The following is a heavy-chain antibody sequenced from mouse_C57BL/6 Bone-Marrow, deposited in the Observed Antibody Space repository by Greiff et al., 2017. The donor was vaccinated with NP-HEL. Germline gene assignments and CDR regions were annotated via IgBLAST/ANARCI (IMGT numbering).Heavy chain of an antibody. D-gene: IGHD1-1*01. Sequence: VQRVESGADLAKPGASVTLSCKASGYTFTSYWMHWVKQRPGQGLEWIGYINPSSGYTKYNQKFKDKATLTADKSSSTAYMQLSSLAYEDSAGYDCARNGWGSGEYFDDWGKGTTVTVSS. V-gene: IGHV1-7*01. J-gene: IGHJ1*03. CDR3: ARNGWGSGEYFDD. CDR1: GYTFTSYW. CDR2: INPSSGYT.